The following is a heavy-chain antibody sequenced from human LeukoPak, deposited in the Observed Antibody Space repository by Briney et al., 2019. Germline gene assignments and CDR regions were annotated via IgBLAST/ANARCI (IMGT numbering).Heavy chain of an antibody. CDR3: ARTYGYCSGGSCYRTPVYYFDY. V-gene: IGHV3-20*04. J-gene: IGHJ4*02. Sequence: PGGSLRLSCAASGFTFDDYGMSWVRQAPGKGLEWVSGINWNGGSTGYADSVKGRFTISRDNAKNSLYLQMNSLRAEDTALYYCARTYGYCSGGSCYRTPVYYFDYWGQGTLVTVSS. CDR1: GFTFDDYG. D-gene: IGHD2-15*01. CDR2: INWNGGST.